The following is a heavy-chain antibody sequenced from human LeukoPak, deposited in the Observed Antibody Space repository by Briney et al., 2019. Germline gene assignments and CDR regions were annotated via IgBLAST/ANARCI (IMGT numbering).Heavy chain of an antibody. J-gene: IGHJ4*02. CDR1: GFTFSSYR. D-gene: IGHD3-9*01. CDR2: ISSSSSYI. V-gene: IGHV3-21*01. CDR3: ARDEVRDFAGYYFDY. Sequence: PGGSLRRSCAAYGFTFSSYRRTWGRQAPGKGLEWVSSISSSSSYIYYADSVKGRFTISRDNAKNSLYLQMNSLRAEDTAVYDCARDEVRDFAGYYFDYWGQGTLVTVSS.